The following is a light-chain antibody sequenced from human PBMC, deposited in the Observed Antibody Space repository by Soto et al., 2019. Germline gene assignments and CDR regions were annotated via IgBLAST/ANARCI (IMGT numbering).Light chain of an antibody. Sequence: QSVLTQPPSVSAAPGQKVTISCSGSSSNIGNNYVSWYQQLPGTAPKLLSYDNNKRPSGIPDRFSGSKSGTSATLGITGLQTGDEADYYGGTWDSSLSAVVFGGGTKLTVL. CDR3: GTWDSSLSAVV. CDR2: DNN. V-gene: IGLV1-51*01. J-gene: IGLJ2*01. CDR1: SSNIGNNY.